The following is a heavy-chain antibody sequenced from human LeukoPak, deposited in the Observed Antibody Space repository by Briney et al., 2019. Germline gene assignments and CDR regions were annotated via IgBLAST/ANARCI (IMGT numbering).Heavy chain of an antibody. D-gene: IGHD3-22*01. Sequence: SETLSLTCTVSGGSISSYYWSWIRQPAGKGLEWIGRIYTSRSTNYNPSLKSRVTMSVDTSKNQFSLKLSSVTAADTAVYYCARSNTYYYDSSGYRFNWFDPWGQGTLVTVSS. CDR2: IYTSRST. CDR3: ARSNTYYYDSSGYRFNWFDP. J-gene: IGHJ5*02. V-gene: IGHV4-4*07. CDR1: GGSISSYY.